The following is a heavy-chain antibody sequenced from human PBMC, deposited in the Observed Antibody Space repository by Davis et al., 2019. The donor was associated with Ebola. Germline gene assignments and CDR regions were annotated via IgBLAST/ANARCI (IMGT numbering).Heavy chain of an antibody. V-gene: IGHV4-39*07. J-gene: IGHJ4*02. CDR3: ARVVTIFGVASDY. CDR1: GGSISSSSYY. D-gene: IGHD3-3*01. CDR2: IYYSGST. Sequence: PSETLSLTCTVSGGSISSSSYYWSWIRQPPGKGLEWIGSIYYSGSTYYNPSLKSRVTISVDTSKNQFSLKLSSVTAADTAVYYCARVVTIFGVASDYWGQGTLVTVSS.